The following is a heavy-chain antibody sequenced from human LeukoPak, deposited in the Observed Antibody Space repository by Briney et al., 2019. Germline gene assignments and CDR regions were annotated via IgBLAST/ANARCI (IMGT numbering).Heavy chain of an antibody. Sequence: PGGSLRLSCAASGFTFSTSWMHWVRQAPGKGLEWVARIDSDDSRTIYADSVKGRFAISRDDAKNTLYLQMNSLRAEDTAVYYCARGLGRSGYPGDYYDYMDVWGKGTTVTVSS. CDR1: GFTFSTSW. J-gene: IGHJ6*03. V-gene: IGHV3-74*01. D-gene: IGHD3-3*01. CDR3: ARGLGRSGYPGDYYDYMDV. CDR2: IDSDDSRT.